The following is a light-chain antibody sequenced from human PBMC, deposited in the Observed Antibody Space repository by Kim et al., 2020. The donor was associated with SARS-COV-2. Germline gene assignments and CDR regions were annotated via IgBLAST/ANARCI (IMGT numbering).Light chain of an antibody. V-gene: IGKV1-17*03. J-gene: IGKJ1*01. Sequence: ASVGDRFIITCRASQDISNYLVWFQQKQGKVPQRLIYAASSLQGGVPSRFSGSGSGTDFTLTISSLQPEDFATYFCLQHNSYPWTFGQGTKVDSK. CDR2: AAS. CDR3: LQHNSYPWT. CDR1: QDISNY.